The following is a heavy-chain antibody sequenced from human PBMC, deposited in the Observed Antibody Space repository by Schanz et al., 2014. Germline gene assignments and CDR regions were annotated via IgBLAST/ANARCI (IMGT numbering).Heavy chain of an antibody. D-gene: IGHD5-12*01. CDR3: ASPSGYSDYGTYFDF. CDR2: ISNDGSIK. CDR1: GFTFSSYA. Sequence: QVQLLQFGGGVVQPGRSLRLSCAASGFTFSSYAMHWVRQAPGKGLEWVALISNDGSIKYYADSVEGRFTISRDNSRNTLYLQMNSLRTEDTAVYYCASPSGYSDYGTYFDFWGQVTLVTVSS. J-gene: IGHJ4*02. V-gene: IGHV3-30-3*01.